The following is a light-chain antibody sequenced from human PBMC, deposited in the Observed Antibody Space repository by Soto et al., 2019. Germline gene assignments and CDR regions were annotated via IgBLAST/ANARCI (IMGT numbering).Light chain of an antibody. CDR2: GAS. CDR1: QSVSSK. Sequence: EIVMTQSPATLSVSPGERATLSCRASQSVSSKLAWYQQKPGQAPRLLIYGASTRATGIPARFSGSGSGTEFTLTISSLQSEDFAVYYCQQYNNWPVAFGQGTKVVIK. V-gene: IGKV3-15*01. CDR3: QQYNNWPVA. J-gene: IGKJ1*01.